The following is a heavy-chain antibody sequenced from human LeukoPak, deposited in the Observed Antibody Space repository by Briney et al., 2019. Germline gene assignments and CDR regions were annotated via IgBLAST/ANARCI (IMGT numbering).Heavy chain of an antibody. CDR3: ARFPYGSGIVDV. D-gene: IGHD3-10*01. J-gene: IGHJ6*04. Sequence: ASVKVSCKASGGTFSSYAISWVRQAPGQGLEWMGGIIPIFGTANHAQKFQGRVTITADESTSTAYMELSSLRSEDTAVYYCARFPYGSGIVDVWGKGTTVTVSS. CDR2: IIPIFGTA. CDR1: GGTFSSYA. V-gene: IGHV1-69*13.